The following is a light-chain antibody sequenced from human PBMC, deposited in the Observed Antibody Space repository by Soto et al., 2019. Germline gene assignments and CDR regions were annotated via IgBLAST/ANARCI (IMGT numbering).Light chain of an antibody. CDR3: QQYGSSPWT. CDR1: QSVSSSY. J-gene: IGKJ1*01. V-gene: IGKV3-20*01. Sequence: EIVWTQSPGTLSLSPGERATLSCRASQSVSSSYLAWYQPKPGQAPRLLIYGASSRATGIPDRFSGSGSGTDFTLTISRLEPEDFAVYYCQQYGSSPWTFGQGTKVDIK. CDR2: GAS.